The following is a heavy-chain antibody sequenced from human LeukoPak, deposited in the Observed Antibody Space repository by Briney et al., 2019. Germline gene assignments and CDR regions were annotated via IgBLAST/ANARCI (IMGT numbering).Heavy chain of an antibody. CDR3: ARGGRYSGYFVPDY. Sequence: ASVKVSCKASGYTFTGYYMHWVRQSPGQGLELMGWINPNSGGTNYAQKVQGRVTMTRDTYISNDYMELSRLRSDDTAVYYCARGGRYSGYFVPDYWGQGTLVTVSS. CDR1: GYTFTGYY. V-gene: IGHV1-2*02. CDR2: INPNSGGT. J-gene: IGHJ4*02. D-gene: IGHD5-12*01.